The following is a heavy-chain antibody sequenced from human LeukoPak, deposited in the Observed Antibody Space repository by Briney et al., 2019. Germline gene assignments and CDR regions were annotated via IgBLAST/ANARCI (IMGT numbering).Heavy chain of an antibody. CDR1: GYSFTGHY. CDR2: INPNSGGT. J-gene: IGHJ4*02. Sequence: ALVKVSCKASGYSFTGHYMHWVRQAPGQGLEWMGWINPNSGGTNYAQKFQGRVTMTRDTSISTAYMELSRLRSDDTAVYYCARDPTYYYDSSGYSWDYWGQGTLVTVSS. V-gene: IGHV1-2*02. D-gene: IGHD3-22*01. CDR3: ARDPTYYYDSSGYSWDY.